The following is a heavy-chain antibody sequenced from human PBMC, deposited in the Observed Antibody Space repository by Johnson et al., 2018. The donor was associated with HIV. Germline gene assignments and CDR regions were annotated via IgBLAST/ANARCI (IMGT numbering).Heavy chain of an antibody. CDR3: AKGGASYYASPGDAFDI. CDR1: GFTFNDYA. D-gene: IGHD3-22*01. J-gene: IGHJ3*02. CDR2: INWNGGST. V-gene: IGHV3-43D*03. Sequence: VQLVESGGGVVRPGESLRLSCAASGFTFNDYAMTWLRQAPGKGLEWVSGINWNGGSTYYADSVKGRFTISRDNSKNSLYLQMNSLRAEDTALYYCAKGGASYYASPGDAFDIWGQGTMVTVSS.